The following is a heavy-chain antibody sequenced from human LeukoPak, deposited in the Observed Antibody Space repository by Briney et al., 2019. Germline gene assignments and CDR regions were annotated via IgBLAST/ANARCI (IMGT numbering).Heavy chain of an antibody. D-gene: IGHD3-10*01. CDR3: ARGVITMVRGVIRYFDY. CDR2: ISAYNGNT. J-gene: IGHJ4*02. V-gene: IGHV1-18*01. CDR1: GYTFTSSA. Sequence: ASVKVSCKASGYTFTSSAMNWVRQAPGQGLEWMGWISAYNGNTNYAQKLQGRDTMTTDTSTSTAYMELRSLRSDDTAVYYCARGVITMVRGVIRYFDYWGQGTLVTVSS.